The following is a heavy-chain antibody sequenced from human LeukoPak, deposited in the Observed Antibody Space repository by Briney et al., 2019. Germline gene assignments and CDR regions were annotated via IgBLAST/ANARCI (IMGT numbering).Heavy chain of an antibody. CDR3: ARDGPVAGIYYYYGMDV. J-gene: IGHJ6*02. V-gene: IGHV1-2*06. D-gene: IGHD6-19*01. Sequence: ASVKVSCKASGYTFTGYYMHWVRQAPGQGLEWMGRINPNSGGTNYAQKFQGRVTMTRDTSISTAYMELSRLRSDDTAVYYCARDGPVAGIYYYYGMDVWGQGTTVTVSS. CDR1: GYTFTGYY. CDR2: INPNSGGT.